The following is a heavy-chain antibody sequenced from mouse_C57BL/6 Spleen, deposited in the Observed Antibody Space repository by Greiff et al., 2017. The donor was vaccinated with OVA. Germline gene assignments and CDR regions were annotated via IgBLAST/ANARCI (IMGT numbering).Heavy chain of an antibody. D-gene: IGHD1-1*01. J-gene: IGHJ1*03. CDR2: IYPRSGNN. Sequence: VQLQQSGAELARPGASVKLSCKASGYTFTSYGISWVKQRTGQGLEWIGEIYPRSGNNYYNEKFKGKATLTADKSSSTAYMELRSLTSEDSAVYFCARETTVVAFHWYVDVWGTGTTVTVSA. CDR3: ARETTVVAFHWYVDV. V-gene: IGHV1-81*01. CDR1: GYTFTSYG.